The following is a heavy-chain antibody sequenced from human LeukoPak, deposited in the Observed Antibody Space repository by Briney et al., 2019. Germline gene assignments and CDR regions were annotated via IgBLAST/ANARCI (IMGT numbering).Heavy chain of an antibody. CDR1: GFTFSGFA. D-gene: IGHD5-12*01. J-gene: IGHJ4*02. CDR2: ISHEGSRQ. V-gene: IGHV3-30*01. Sequence: GRSLRLSCAASGFTFSGFAMHWVRQAPGKGLEWVAFISHEGSRQHYADSVKGRFTISRDNSKNTLSLQMNSLRAEDRAVYYCAGDRGYGGYDPLGVFDYWGQGTLVTVSS. CDR3: AGDRGYGGYDPLGVFDY.